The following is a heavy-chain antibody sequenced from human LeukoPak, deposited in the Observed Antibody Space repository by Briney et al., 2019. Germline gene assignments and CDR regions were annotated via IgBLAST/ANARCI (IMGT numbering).Heavy chain of an antibody. Sequence: SETLSLTCTVSGGSISSYYWSWIRQPPGKGLEWIGYIFYSGSTNYNPSLKSRVTISVDMSKNQFSLKLSSVTAADTAVYYCARTTEGYCSSTRCYGFSYYYHMDVWGKGTTVTISS. CDR1: GGSISSYY. CDR2: IFYSGST. J-gene: IGHJ6*03. V-gene: IGHV4-59*01. D-gene: IGHD2-2*01. CDR3: ARTTEGYCSSTRCYGFSYYYHMDV.